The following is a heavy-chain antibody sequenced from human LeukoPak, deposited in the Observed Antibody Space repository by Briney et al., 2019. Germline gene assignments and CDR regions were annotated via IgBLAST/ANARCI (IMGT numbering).Heavy chain of an antibody. J-gene: IGHJ4*02. Sequence: GGSLRLSRAASGFTFSSYSMHWVRQAPGKGLEWVALISSDGFNKYYADSVKGRFTISRDNSKNALYLQMNSLRAEDTAVYYCAKDTWAQDDFWSGSPDYWGQGTLVTVSS. CDR1: GFTFSSYS. D-gene: IGHD3-3*01. CDR2: ISSDGFNK. CDR3: AKDTWAQDDFWSGSPDY. V-gene: IGHV3-30-3*01.